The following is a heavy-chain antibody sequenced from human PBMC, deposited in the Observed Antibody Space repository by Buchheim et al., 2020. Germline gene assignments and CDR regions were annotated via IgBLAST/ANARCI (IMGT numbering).Heavy chain of an antibody. CDR1: GDSISSGTYY. CDR2: LYYSGST. D-gene: IGHD6-13*01. Sequence: QVQLQESGPGLMKPSQTLSLTCTVSGDSISSGTYYWSWIRQQPGKGLEWIGYLYYSGSTHYNPSLKRRVTISVDTSKNQFPLRLNSGTAAETAVYYCARDDSKAAGWFDPWGQGTL. J-gene: IGHJ5*02. V-gene: IGHV4-31*03. CDR3: ARDDSKAAGWFDP.